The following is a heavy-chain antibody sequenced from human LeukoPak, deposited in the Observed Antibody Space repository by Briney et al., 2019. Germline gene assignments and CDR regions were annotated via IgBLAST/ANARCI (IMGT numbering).Heavy chain of an antibody. Sequence: SETLSLTCAVYGGSFSGYYWSWIRQPPGKGLEWIGETNHSGSTNYNPSLKSRVTISVDTSKNQFSLKLSSVTAADTAVYYCARGGGYSYGALYYYYYGMDVWGQGTTVTVSS. D-gene: IGHD5-18*01. V-gene: IGHV4-34*01. CDR1: GGSFSGYY. CDR3: ARGGGYSYGALYYYYYGMDV. J-gene: IGHJ6*02. CDR2: TNHSGST.